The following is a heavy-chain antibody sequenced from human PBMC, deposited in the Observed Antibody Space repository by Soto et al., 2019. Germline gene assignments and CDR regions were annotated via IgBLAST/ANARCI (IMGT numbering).Heavy chain of an antibody. V-gene: IGHV3-30-3*01. CDR2: ISYDGSKK. CDR3: ARGEGGSYYAANWFDP. J-gene: IGHJ5*02. D-gene: IGHD1-26*01. Sequence: QVQLVESGGGVVQPGRSLRLSCAASGFTFSSYAMHWVRQAPGKGLEWVAVISYDGSKKYYADSVKGRFTISRDNSKNTLYLQMNSLRAEDTAVYYCARGEGGSYYAANWFDPWGQGTLVTVSS. CDR1: GFTFSSYA.